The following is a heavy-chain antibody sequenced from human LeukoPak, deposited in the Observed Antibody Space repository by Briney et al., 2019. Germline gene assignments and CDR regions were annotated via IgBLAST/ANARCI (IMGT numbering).Heavy chain of an antibody. D-gene: IGHD3-10*01. Sequence: PGGSLRLSCGASGFTFSSYAMHWVRQAPGKGLEWVSVIYSGGSTYYADSVKGRFTISRDNSKNTLYLQMNSLRAEDTAVYYCARDRFYGSGSYYPDYWGQGTLVTVSS. J-gene: IGHJ4*02. CDR2: IYSGGST. CDR3: ARDRFYGSGSYYPDY. CDR1: GFTFSSYA. V-gene: IGHV3-53*01.